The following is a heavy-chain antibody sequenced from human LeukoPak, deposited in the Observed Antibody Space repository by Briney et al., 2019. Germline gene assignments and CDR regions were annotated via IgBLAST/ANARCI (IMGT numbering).Heavy chain of an antibody. Sequence: SETLSLTCTVSSGSISTSNYYWGWVRQPPGKALEWIGNIFYSGSTYYNPSLKSRVTISVDTSKNQFSLKLSSVTAADTAVYYCARGFIEATSYFYYYYYYMDVWGKGTTVTVSS. D-gene: IGHD5-12*01. J-gene: IGHJ6*03. CDR2: IFYSGST. CDR1: SGSISTSNYY. CDR3: ARGFIEATSYFYYYYYYMDV. V-gene: IGHV4-39*07.